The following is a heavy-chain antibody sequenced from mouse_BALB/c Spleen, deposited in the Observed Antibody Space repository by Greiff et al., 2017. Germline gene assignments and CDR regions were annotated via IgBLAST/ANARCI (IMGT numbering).Heavy chain of an antibody. CDR2: IWGDGST. V-gene: IGHV2-6-7*01. CDR1: GFSLTGYG. D-gene: IGHD1-1*01. CDR3: ARGGIYYYDYFDY. J-gene: IGHJ2*01. Sequence: VHLVESGPGLVAPSQSLSITCTVSGFSLTGYGVNWVRQPPGRGLEWLGMIWGDGSTDYNSTLKSRLSISKDNSKSQVFLKMNSLQTDDTTRYCCARGGIYYYDYFDYWGQGTALAVAA.